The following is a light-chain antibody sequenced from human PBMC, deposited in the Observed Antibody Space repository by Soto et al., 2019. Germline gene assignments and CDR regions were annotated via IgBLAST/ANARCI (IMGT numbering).Light chain of an antibody. Sequence: EIVLTQSPATLSLSPGERPTLSCRASQSVSSYLAWYQQKPGQAPRLLIYDASNRATGIPARFSGSGSGTDFTLTISSLEPEDFAVYYCQQYGRSPPITFGQGTRLEIK. J-gene: IGKJ5*01. CDR2: DAS. CDR1: QSVSSY. CDR3: QQYGRSPPIT. V-gene: IGKV3-11*01.